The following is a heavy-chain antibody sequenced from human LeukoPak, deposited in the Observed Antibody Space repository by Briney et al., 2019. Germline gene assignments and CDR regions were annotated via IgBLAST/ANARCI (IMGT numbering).Heavy chain of an antibody. CDR2: ISGSGGST. V-gene: IGHV3-23*01. D-gene: IGHD3-10*01. J-gene: IGHJ4*02. CDR1: GFTFSSYA. Sequence: GGSLRLSCAASGFTFSSYAMSWVRQAPGKGLEWVSVISGSGGSTYYADSVKGRFTISRDNSKNTLCLQMNSLRAEDTAVYFCAKDGVLWFGESYFDSWGQGTLVTVSS. CDR3: AKDGVLWFGESYFDS.